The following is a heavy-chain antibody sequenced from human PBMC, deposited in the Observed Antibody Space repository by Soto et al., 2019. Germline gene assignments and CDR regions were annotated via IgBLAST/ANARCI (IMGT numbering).Heavy chain of an antibody. CDR3: ARGVVLGSGYYYYYYGMDV. CDR1: GFTFSSYA. J-gene: IGHJ6*02. Sequence: GGSLRLSCAASGFTFSSYAMHWVRQAPGKGLEWVAVISYDGSNKYYADSVKGRFTISRDNSKNTLYLQMNSLRAEDTAVYYCARGVVLGSGYYYYYYGMDVWGQGTTVTVSS. D-gene: IGHD2-15*01. CDR2: ISYDGSNK. V-gene: IGHV3-30-3*01.